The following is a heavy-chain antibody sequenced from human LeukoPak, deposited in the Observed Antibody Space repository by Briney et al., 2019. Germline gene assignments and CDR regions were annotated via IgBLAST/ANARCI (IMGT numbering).Heavy chain of an antibody. CDR2: MYYTANS. V-gene: IGHV4-61*08. Sequence: SETLSLTCSVSGVSVGSAGYYWTWIRPPPGKGLEWIGYMYYTANSNYNPLLKSRVTISLDPSQNTLSLRLTSVTAADTAVYYCARSQSQSGSYRYYCAYWGEGILVTVSS. CDR1: GVSVGSAGYY. J-gene: IGHJ4*02. D-gene: IGHD1-26*01. CDR3: ARSQSQSGSYRYYCAY.